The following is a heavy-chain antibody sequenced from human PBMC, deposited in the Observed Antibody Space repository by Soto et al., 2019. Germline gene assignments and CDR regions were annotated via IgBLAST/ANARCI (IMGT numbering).Heavy chain of an antibody. CDR2: IFYTGTA. CDR1: GGSINTGGYY. CDR3: ARRLDYTPENFFNWFDP. D-gene: IGHD3-3*01. Sequence: QVQLQESGPGLVKPSQTLSLTCTVSGGSINTGGYYWGWIRHLPGEGLEWIGHIFYTGTAYYNPSLRSLVTVAIDTSANQFSLHMYSVTAADTAMYYCARRLDYTPENFFNWFDPWGQGILVTVSS. J-gene: IGHJ5*02. V-gene: IGHV4-31*01.